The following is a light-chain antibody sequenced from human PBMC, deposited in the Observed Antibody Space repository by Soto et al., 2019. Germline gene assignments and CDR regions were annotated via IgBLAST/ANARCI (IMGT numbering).Light chain of an antibody. CDR2: GNS. CDR1: SSNIGAGYD. Sequence: QSVLTQPPSVSGAPGQRVTISCTGSSSNIGAGYDVHWYQQLPGTAPKLLIYGNSNRPSGVPDRFSGSKSGTSASLAITGLQAEDEADCYCQSYDSSLSGWVFGGGTQLT. CDR3: QSYDSSLSGWV. V-gene: IGLV1-40*01. J-gene: IGLJ3*02.